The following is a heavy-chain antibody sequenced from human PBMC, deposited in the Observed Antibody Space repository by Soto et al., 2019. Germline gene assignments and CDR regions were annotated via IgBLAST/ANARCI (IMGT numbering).Heavy chain of an antibody. CDR1: GFTFSKDR. V-gene: IGHV3-15*01. CDR2: IKSKTDGGTT. J-gene: IGHJ4*02. D-gene: IGHD3-22*01. Sequence: ICVAAAGFTFSKDRMSWVRQAPGKGLEWVGRIKSKTDGGTTDYAAPVKGRFTISRDDSKNTLYLQMDSLKTEDTAVYYCTTDRYYDSSGYLIPFYWGQGTLVTVSS. CDR3: TTDRYYDSSGYLIPFY.